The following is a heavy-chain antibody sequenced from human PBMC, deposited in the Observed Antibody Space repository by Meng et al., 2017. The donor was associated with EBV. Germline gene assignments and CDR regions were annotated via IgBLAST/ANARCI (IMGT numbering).Heavy chain of an antibody. Sequence: QVQLVQSGAEVKKPGESVKVSRKASGDTFTSYDINWVRQATRKGLEWMGWMNPNSGDTGYAQKFQGRVTMTRNTSISTAYMELSSLRSEDTAMYYCARGPYYYDSSGYYYGEFDPWGQGTLVTVSS. CDR3: ARGPYYYDSSGYYYGEFDP. J-gene: IGHJ5*02. CDR1: GDTFTSYD. V-gene: IGHV1-8*01. CDR2: MNPNSGDT. D-gene: IGHD3-22*01.